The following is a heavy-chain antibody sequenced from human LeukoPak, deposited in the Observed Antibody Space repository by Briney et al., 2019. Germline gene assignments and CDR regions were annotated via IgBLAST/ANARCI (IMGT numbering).Heavy chain of an antibody. J-gene: IGHJ5*02. CDR1: GGSISSSSYY. V-gene: IGHV4-39*07. D-gene: IGHD3-3*01. CDR2: IYYSGST. CDR3: ARVATYYDFWSGYYHWFDP. Sequence: SETLSLTCTVSGGSISSSSYYWGWIRQPPGKGLEWIGSIYYSGSTYYNPSLKSRVTISVDTSKNQFSLKLSSVTAADTAVYYCARVATYYDFWSGYYHWFDPWGQGTLVTVSS.